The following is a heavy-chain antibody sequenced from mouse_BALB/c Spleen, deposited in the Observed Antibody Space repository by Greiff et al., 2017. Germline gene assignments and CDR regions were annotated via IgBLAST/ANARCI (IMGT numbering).Heavy chain of an antibody. CDR1: GFNIKDTY. Sequence: AQLQQSGAELVKPGASVKLSCTASGFNIKDTYMHWVKQRPEQGLEWIGRIDPANGNTKYDPKFQGKATITADTSSNTAYLQLSSLTSEDTAVYYCARSGYGNYAFAYWGQGTLVTVSA. CDR2: IDPANGNT. D-gene: IGHD2-10*02. CDR3: ARSGYGNYAFAY. J-gene: IGHJ3*01. V-gene: IGHV14-3*02.